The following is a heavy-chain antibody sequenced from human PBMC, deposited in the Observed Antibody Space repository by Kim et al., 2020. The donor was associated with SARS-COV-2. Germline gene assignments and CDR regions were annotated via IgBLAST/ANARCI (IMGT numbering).Heavy chain of an antibody. D-gene: IGHD2-2*01. V-gene: IGHV1-24*01. CDR2: FDPEDGET. CDR3: ATGAQYQLPSGA. CDR1: GYTLTELS. J-gene: IGHJ5*02. Sequence: ASVKVSCKVSGYTLTELSMHWVRQAPGKGLEWMGGFDPEDGETIYAQKFQGRVTMTENTSTDTAYMELSSLRSEDTAVYYCATGAQYQLPSGAWGQGTLVPVAS.